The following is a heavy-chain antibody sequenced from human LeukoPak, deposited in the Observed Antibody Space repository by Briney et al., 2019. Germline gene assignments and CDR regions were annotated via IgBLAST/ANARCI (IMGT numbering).Heavy chain of an antibody. CDR1: RFTFSSYS. D-gene: IGHD3-3*02. V-gene: IGHV3-21*01. J-gene: IGHJ4*02. CDR2: ITTSSSYI. CDR3: AREIIRLGQDDYFDY. Sequence: GGSLRLSCAASRFTFSSYSLNWVRQAPGKGLEWVSSITTSSSYIYYADSVKGRFTISRDNAKNSLSLQMNSLRAEDTAVYYCAREIIRLGQDDYFDYWGQGTLVTVSS.